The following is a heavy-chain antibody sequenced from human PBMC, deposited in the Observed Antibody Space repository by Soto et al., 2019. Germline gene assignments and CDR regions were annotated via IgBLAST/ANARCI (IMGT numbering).Heavy chain of an antibody. CDR2: IIPIFGTA. J-gene: IGHJ5*02. D-gene: IGHD3-3*01. CDR1: GGTFSSYA. V-gene: IGHV1-69*12. Sequence: QVQLVQSGAEVKKPGSSVKVSCKASGGTFSSYAISWVRQAPGQGLEWMGGIIPIFGTANYAQKFQGRVTMTADESTSTAYMELSSLRSEDTAVYYCARDRQGVSGYPPPYNWFDPWGQGTLVTVSS. CDR3: ARDRQGVSGYPPPYNWFDP.